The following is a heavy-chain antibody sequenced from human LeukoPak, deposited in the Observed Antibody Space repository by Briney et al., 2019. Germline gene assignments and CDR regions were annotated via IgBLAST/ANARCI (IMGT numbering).Heavy chain of an antibody. V-gene: IGHV4-59*01. CDR3: ARDRYGDYVADY. CDR1: GGSIRSYY. Sequence: PSETLSLTCTVSGGSIRSYYWSWIRPPPGRWLEWIGYIYYSGSTNYNPSLKSRVTISVDTSKNQFSLKLSSVTAADTAVYYCARDRYGDYVADYWGQGTLVTVSS. D-gene: IGHD4-17*01. J-gene: IGHJ4*02. CDR2: IYYSGST.